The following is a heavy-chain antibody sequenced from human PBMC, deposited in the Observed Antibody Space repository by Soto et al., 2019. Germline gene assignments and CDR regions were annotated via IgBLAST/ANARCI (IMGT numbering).Heavy chain of an antibody. CDR3: ASENSQNYNDYGGGGYNY. Sequence: LSLTCTVSGYSINSDDSDWTWIRQPPGKGLEWIGSVHDRGSTHYNPSLRSRLTISTDTSKSQFSLQLTSVTAADTAVYFCASENSQNYNDYGGGGYNYWGRWTMVTVSS. D-gene: IGHD4-17*01. V-gene: IGHV4-30-4*01. CDR2: VHDRGST. CDR1: GYSINSDDSD. J-gene: IGHJ3*01.